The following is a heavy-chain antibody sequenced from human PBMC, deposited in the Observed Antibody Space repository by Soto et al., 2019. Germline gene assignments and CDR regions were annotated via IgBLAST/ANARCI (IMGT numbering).Heavy chain of an antibody. V-gene: IGHV3-23*01. CDR2: ISKSGGDT. CDR1: GFTFTKYA. CDR3: AKDTYSSSWCF. J-gene: IGHJ4*02. Sequence: PGGSLRLSCAASGFTFTKYAMTWVRQAPGKGMEWVSSISKSGGDTYYADSVKGRFTISRDNSKNTLYLQMNGLRAEDTALYFCAKDTYSSSWCFWGQGTLVTVSS. D-gene: IGHD2-2*01.